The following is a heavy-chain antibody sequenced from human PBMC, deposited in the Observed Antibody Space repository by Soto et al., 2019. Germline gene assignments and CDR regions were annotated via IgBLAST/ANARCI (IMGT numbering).Heavy chain of an antibody. J-gene: IGHJ4*02. V-gene: IGHV4-31*03. CDR2: IYYGGNT. CDR1: GGSLSSGTY. Sequence: QVQLQESGPGLVRPSQTLSLTCTMSGGSLSSGTYWSWVRQPPGKGLEWIGYIYYGGNTYYNPSPKGRVSMSFDTSKNQFFLEVNSVTAADTAVYYCATDFGSGSYYPDYWGRGTLVTVSS. D-gene: IGHD3-10*01. CDR3: ATDFGSGSYYPDY.